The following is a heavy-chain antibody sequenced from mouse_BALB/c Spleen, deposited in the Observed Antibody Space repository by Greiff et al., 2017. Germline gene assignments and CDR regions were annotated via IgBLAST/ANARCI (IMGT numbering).Heavy chain of an antibody. CDR3: ARERDYYAMDY. V-gene: IGHV3-2*02. CDR2: ISYSGST. J-gene: IGHJ4*01. CDR1: GYSITSDYA. Sequence: EVQGVESGPGLVKPSQSLSLTCTVTGYSITSDYAWNWIRQFPGNKLEWMGYISYSGSTSYNPSLKSRISITRDTSKNQFFLQLNSVTTEDTATYYCARERDYYAMDYWGQGTSVTVSS.